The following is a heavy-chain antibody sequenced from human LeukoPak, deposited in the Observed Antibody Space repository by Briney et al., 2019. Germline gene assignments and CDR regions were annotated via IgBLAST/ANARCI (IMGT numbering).Heavy chain of an antibody. CDR2: INGDGSDT. J-gene: IGHJ4*01. V-gene: IGHV3-74*01. Sequence: GGSLRLSCAASGFTFSSYAMSWVRQVPGKGPVWVSRINGDGSDTSYADSVKGRFTVSRDNAKNTLYLLMNSLRPEDTALYYCAFGSDWYPVSSDHWGQGTLVTVSS. CDR1: GFTFSSYA. D-gene: IGHD2-21*01. CDR3: AFGSDWYPVSSDH.